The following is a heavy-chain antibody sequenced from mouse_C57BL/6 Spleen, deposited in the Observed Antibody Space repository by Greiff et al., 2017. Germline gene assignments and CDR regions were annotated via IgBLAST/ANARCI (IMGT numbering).Heavy chain of an antibody. D-gene: IGHD1-1*01. J-gene: IGHJ2*01. CDR1: GFTFSSYG. CDR3: ARRGTTVAYYFDY. V-gene: IGHV5-6*02. Sequence: EVMLVESGGDLVKPGGSLKLSCAASGFTFSSYGMSWVRQTPDKRLEWVATISSGGSYTYYPDSVKGRFTISRANAKNTLYLQMSSLKSEDTAMYYCARRGTTVAYYFDYWGQGTTLTVSS. CDR2: ISSGGSYT.